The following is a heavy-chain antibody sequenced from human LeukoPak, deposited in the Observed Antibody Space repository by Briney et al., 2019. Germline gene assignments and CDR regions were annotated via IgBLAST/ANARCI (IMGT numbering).Heavy chain of an antibody. D-gene: IGHD5-24*01. V-gene: IGHV3-74*01. CDR1: GFTFSSYW. Sequence: PGGSLRLSCAASGFTFSSYWMHWVRQAPGKGLMWASRINSDGSSTSYADSVKGRFTISRDNAKNTLYLQMNSLRAEDTAVYYCARDRDGYNSFDYWGQGTLVTASS. CDR2: INSDGSST. J-gene: IGHJ4*02. CDR3: ARDRDGYNSFDY.